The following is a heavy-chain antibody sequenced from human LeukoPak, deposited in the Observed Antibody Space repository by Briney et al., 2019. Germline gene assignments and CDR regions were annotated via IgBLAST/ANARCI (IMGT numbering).Heavy chain of an antibody. CDR1: GYTFTSYD. Sequence: GASVKVSCKASGYTFTSYDINWVRQATGQGLEWMGWMNPNSGNTGYAQKFQGRVTMTRNTSISTAYMELSSLRSEDTAVYYCATLSGYDLDAFDIWGQGTMVTVSS. CDR2: MNPNSGNT. CDR3: ATLSGYDLDAFDI. D-gene: IGHD5-12*01. J-gene: IGHJ3*02. V-gene: IGHV1-8*01.